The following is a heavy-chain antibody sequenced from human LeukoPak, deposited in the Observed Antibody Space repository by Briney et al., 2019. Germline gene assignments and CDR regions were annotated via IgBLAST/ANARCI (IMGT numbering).Heavy chain of an antibody. D-gene: IGHD3-22*01. Sequence: SETLSLTCTVSGGSISSYYWSWVRQPPGKGLEWIGYIYYSGSTNYNPALTSRGTISVGTSKKQSSLRLRSVTAAETAVYYCGGGSSGYWVDYWGQGTLVTVSS. CDR2: IYYSGST. CDR3: GGGSSGYWVDY. V-gene: IGHV4-59*01. J-gene: IGHJ4*02. CDR1: GGSISSYY.